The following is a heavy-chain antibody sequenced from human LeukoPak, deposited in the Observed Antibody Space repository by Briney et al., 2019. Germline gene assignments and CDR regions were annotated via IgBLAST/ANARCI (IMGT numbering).Heavy chain of an antibody. CDR3: ARERTTIVSGTTIGAY. CDR1: GFTFSSYE. Sequence: PGGSLRLSCAASGFTFSSYEMNWVRQAPGKGLEWISYISGSGDIIYYADSVKGRLTISRDNAKNLVFLQMNSLRADDTAVYYCARERTTIVSGTTIGAYWGQGTLVTVSS. V-gene: IGHV3-48*03. CDR2: ISGSGDII. J-gene: IGHJ4*02. D-gene: IGHD1-7*01.